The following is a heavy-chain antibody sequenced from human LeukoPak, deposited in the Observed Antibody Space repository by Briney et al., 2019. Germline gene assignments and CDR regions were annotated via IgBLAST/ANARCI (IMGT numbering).Heavy chain of an antibody. CDR2: IYPGTSDT. Sequence: GESLKISCKGSGYSFSSHWIGGVRQMPGKGLQWMGVIYPGTSDTIYSPSLQGQGIISADKSITTAYLQWNSLTASDTAIFYCARQGGGKDSFDIWGQGTMVTVSS. CDR1: GYSFSSHW. CDR3: ARQGGGKDSFDI. V-gene: IGHV5-51*01. J-gene: IGHJ3*02. D-gene: IGHD3-16*01.